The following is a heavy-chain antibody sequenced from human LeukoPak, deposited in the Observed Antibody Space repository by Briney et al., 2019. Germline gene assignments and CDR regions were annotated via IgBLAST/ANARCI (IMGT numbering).Heavy chain of an antibody. J-gene: IGHJ4*02. CDR3: AREQIVGAPFDY. CDR1: GYSISSGYY. CDR2: IYYSEST. D-gene: IGHD1-26*01. Sequence: SETLSLTCTVSGYSISSGYYWGWIRQPPGKGLERIGSIYYSESTHNNPSLKSRVTLSVDTSKNQFSLKLTSVTAADTAVYYCAREQIVGAPFDYWGQGTLVTVSS. V-gene: IGHV4-38-2*02.